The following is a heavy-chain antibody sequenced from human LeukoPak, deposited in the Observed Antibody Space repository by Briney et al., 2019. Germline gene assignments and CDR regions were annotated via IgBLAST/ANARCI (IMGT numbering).Heavy chain of an antibody. CDR1: GYTFTGYY. V-gene: IGHV1-2*02. D-gene: IGHD6-13*01. Sequence: GASVKVSCKASGYTFTGYYMHWVRQAPGQGLEWMGWINPNSGGTNYAQKFQGRVTMTRDTSISTAYMELSRLRSDDTAVYYCAKDLLDIAAAGMRRSWFDPWGQGTLVTVSS. CDR3: AKDLLDIAAAGMRRSWFDP. CDR2: INPNSGGT. J-gene: IGHJ5*02.